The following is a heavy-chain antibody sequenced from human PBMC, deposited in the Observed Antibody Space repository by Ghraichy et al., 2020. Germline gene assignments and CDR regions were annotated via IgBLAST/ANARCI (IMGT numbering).Heavy chain of an antibody. Sequence: SETLSLTCTVSGGSISDYYWNWIRQSPGKGLEWIGFIYSSGTTDYNPSLKSRVTISIDTSKNQFSLTLTSVTAADTAVYYCARSLRGDSYYFGMDVWGHGTTVTVSS. D-gene: IGHD2-21*02. CDR3: ARSLRGDSYYFGMDV. J-gene: IGHJ6*02. CDR1: GGSISDYY. CDR2: IYSSGTT. V-gene: IGHV4-59*08.